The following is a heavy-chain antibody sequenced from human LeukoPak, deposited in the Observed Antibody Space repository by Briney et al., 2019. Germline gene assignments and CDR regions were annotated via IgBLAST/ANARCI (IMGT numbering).Heavy chain of an antibody. V-gene: IGHV4-39*07. CDR3: ARDRHILTGHDFDY. CDR2: IYYSGST. J-gene: IGHJ4*02. Sequence: SETLSLTCTVSGGSISSSSYYWGWIRQPPGKGLEWIGSIYYSGSTYYNPSLKSRVTISVDTSKNQFSLKLSSVTAADTAVYYCARDRHILTGHDFDYWGQGTLVTVSS. CDR1: GGSISSSSYY. D-gene: IGHD3-9*01.